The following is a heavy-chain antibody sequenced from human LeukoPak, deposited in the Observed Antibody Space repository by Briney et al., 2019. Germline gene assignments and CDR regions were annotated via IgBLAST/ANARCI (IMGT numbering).Heavy chain of an antibody. D-gene: IGHD4-17*01. J-gene: IGHJ5*02. CDR3: AREKGSHTTTVTTLGDWFDP. V-gene: IGHV1-69*04. CDR1: GGTFSSYA. Sequence: SVKVSCKASGGTFSSYAISWVRQAPGQGLEWMGMIIPILGIANYAQKFQGRVTITADKSTSTAYMELSSLRSEDTAMYYCAREKGSHTTTVTTLGDWFDPWGQGTLVTVSP. CDR2: IIPILGIA.